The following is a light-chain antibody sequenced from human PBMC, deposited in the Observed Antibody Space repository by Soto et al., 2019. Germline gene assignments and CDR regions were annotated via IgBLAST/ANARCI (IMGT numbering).Light chain of an antibody. CDR3: SSFSSSTTRV. J-gene: IGLJ1*01. CDR1: SSDVGDFNY. CDR2: DVG. V-gene: IGLV2-14*01. Sequence: QSVLTQPASVSGSPGQSITISCTGTSSDVGDFNYVSWYQQHPGKAPKLMIYDVGNRPSGVSIRFSGSKSGSTASLTISGRQAEDEAYYYCSSFSSSTTRVFGTGTKLTVL.